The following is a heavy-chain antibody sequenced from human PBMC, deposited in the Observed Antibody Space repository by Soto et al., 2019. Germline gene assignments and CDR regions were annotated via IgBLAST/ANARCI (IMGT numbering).Heavy chain of an antibody. Sequence: SVKVSCKASGFTFTSSAVQWVRQARGQRLEWIGWIVVGSGNTNYAQKFQERVAITRDMSTSTAYMELSSLRSEDTAVYYCAATPPAYYDFWSGYYTSQYYYYGMDVWGQGTTVTVSS. V-gene: IGHV1-58*01. D-gene: IGHD3-3*01. J-gene: IGHJ6*02. CDR1: GFTFTSSA. CDR2: IVVGSGNT. CDR3: AATPPAYYDFWSGYYTSQYYYYGMDV.